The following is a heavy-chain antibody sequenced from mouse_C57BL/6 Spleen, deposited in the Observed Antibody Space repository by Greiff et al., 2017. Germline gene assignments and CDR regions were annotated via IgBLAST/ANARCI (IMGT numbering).Heavy chain of an antibody. Sequence: VQLQQSGPGLVKPSQSLSLTCSVTGYSITSGYYWNWIRQFPGNKLEWMGYISYDGSNNYNPTLKNRISITRDTSKNQFFLKLNSVTTEDTATYYCASDTITPVVAHWYFDVWGTGTTVTVSS. V-gene: IGHV3-6*01. J-gene: IGHJ1*03. CDR1: GYSITSGYY. CDR2: ISYDGSN. D-gene: IGHD1-1*01. CDR3: ASDTITPVVAHWYFDV.